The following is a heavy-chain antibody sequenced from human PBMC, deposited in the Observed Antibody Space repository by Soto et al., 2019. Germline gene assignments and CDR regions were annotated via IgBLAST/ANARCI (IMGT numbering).Heavy chain of an antibody. Sequence: QVQLMQSGLEVKRPGASVKVSCKTSGYTFTSYVISWVRQAPGHGLEWMGWISADNHNTNVAQNFQCRVTLTKDTSTTTVFMSLRQLRSDDTAVYYCARESRNYYAIDYWGQGTLVTVSS. CDR3: ARESRNYYAIDY. CDR1: GYTFTSYV. V-gene: IGHV1-18*01. J-gene: IGHJ4*02. D-gene: IGHD3-16*01. CDR2: ISADNHNT.